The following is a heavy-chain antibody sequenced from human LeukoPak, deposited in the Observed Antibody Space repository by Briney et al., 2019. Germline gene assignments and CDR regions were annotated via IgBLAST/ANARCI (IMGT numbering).Heavy chain of an antibody. D-gene: IGHD6-19*01. CDR3: ARDLKMGYSSGRYSWGTGSSNDY. CDR2: ISGYNGNT. CDR1: GYTFTNYG. V-gene: IGHV1-18*01. J-gene: IGHJ4*02. Sequence: GASVKVSCKASGYTFTNYGISWVRQAPGQGLEWMGWISGYNGNTNYAQKFQGRITMTTDTSTSTGYMGLRSLRSDDTAVYYCARDLKMGYSSGRYSWGTGSSNDYWGQGTLVTVSS.